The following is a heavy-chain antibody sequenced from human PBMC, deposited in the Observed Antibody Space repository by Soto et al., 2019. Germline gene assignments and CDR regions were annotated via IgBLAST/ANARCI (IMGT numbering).Heavy chain of an antibody. CDR2: INQDGSER. CDR3: VKDNRGSY. V-gene: IGHV3-7*01. J-gene: IGHJ4*02. Sequence: PGGSLRLSCAASGFTFSTCWMMWVRRAPGKGLEWVANINQDGSERYYVDSVKGRFTISRDNAKNSLYLQMNSLRAEDTAVYYCVKDNRGSYWGQGTLVTVSS. CDR1: GFTFSTCW. D-gene: IGHD3-10*01.